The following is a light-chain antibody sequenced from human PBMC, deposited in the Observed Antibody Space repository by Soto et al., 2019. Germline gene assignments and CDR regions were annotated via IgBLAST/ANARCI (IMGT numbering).Light chain of an antibody. Sequence: QSALTQPASVSGSLGQSITISCTGTSSDVGGFDYVSWYQHQPGKAPKLIIYDVTSRPSVVSSHFSGSKSGNTASLTISGLLAEDEADYHCCSYTSSNTYVFGTGTKLTVL. CDR1: SSDVGGFDY. J-gene: IGLJ1*01. CDR2: DVT. V-gene: IGLV2-14*03. CDR3: CSYTSSNTYV.